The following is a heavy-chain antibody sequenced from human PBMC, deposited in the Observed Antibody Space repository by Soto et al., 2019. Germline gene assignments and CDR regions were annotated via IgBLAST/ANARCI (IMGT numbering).Heavy chain of an antibody. V-gene: IGHV5-10-1*01. Sequence: PGESLKISCKASGHSFTSYWISWVRQMPGKDLEWMGWIDPSDSYTNYSPSFQGHVTISAATSISTAFLHWSSLKPSDTAMYFCAIYDVANWFVPWGQGTRVTVAS. CDR2: IDPSDSYT. D-gene: IGHD3-16*01. CDR3: AIYDVANWFVP. J-gene: IGHJ5*02. CDR1: GHSFTSYW.